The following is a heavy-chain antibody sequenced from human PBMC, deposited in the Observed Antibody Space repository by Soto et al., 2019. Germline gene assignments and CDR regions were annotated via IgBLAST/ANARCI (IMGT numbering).Heavy chain of an antibody. Sequence: GGSLRLSCAASGFTFSSYAMSWVRQAPGKGLEWVSAISGSGGSTYYADSVKGRFTISRDNSKNTLYLQMNSLRAEDTAVYYCAKVHYDSSGYYYPVDCWGQGTLVTVSS. V-gene: IGHV3-23*01. D-gene: IGHD3-22*01. CDR1: GFTFSSYA. CDR3: AKVHYDSSGYYYPVDC. J-gene: IGHJ4*02. CDR2: ISGSGGST.